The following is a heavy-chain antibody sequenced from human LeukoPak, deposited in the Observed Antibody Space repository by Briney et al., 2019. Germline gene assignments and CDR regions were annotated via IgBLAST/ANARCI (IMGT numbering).Heavy chain of an antibody. CDR1: GFTFRSHA. D-gene: IGHD3-10*01. J-gene: IGHJ4*02. V-gene: IGHV3-23*01. CDR2: ISGSGGDT. Sequence: GGSLRLSCAGSGFTFRSHAMNWVRQAPGKGLEWVSGISGSGGDTYYADSVKGRFTISRDNSKSTMYLQMNSLRAEDTAVNYCAKDRPLLRVFGTYFDYWGQGTPVTVSS. CDR3: AKDRPLLRVFGTYFDY.